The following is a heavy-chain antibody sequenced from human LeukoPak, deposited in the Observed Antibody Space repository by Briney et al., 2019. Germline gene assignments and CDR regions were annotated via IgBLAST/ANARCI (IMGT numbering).Heavy chain of an antibody. CDR1: GASLSSSTYS. D-gene: IGHD3-10*01. V-gene: IGHV4-61*01. CDR2: IYYNGRT. J-gene: IGHJ4*02. CDR3: ASDYGSGSWRFDY. Sequence: SETLSLTCAVSGASLSSSTYSWRWIRQPPGKGLEWIAYIYYNGRTTYNPSLKSRVTMSLDTSKNQFSLRLSSVTDADTAVYYCASDYGSGSWRFDYWGQGTLATVSS.